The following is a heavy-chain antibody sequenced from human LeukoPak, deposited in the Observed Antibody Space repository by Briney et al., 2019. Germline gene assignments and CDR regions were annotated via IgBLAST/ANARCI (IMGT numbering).Heavy chain of an antibody. Sequence: ASVKVSCKASGYTFTGYYMHWVRQAPGQGLEWMGWINPNSGGTNHAQKFQGRVTMTRDTSTSTAYMELSRLRSDDTAVYYCARDLSFYDILTGYTRVAYYFDYWGQGTLVTVSS. V-gene: IGHV1-2*02. CDR1: GYTFTGYY. D-gene: IGHD3-9*01. CDR3: ARDLSFYDILTGYTRVAYYFDY. CDR2: INPNSGGT. J-gene: IGHJ4*02.